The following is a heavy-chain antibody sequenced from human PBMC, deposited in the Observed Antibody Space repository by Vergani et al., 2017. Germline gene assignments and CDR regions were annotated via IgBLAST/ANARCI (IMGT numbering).Heavy chain of an antibody. Sequence: EVQLVESGGGLVQPGRSLRLSSAASGFTFAVFALPWVRQAPRKGLQWVSGISWNRGSIGYADSVKGLFTISRDNAKNSLYLQMNSLRAEDTAWYYCAKDKSPLTGTTSFDYWGQGTLVTVSS. D-gene: IGHD1-7*01. CDR1: GFTFAVFA. CDR2: ISWNRGSI. CDR3: AKDKSPLTGTTSFDY. V-gene: IGHV3-9*01. J-gene: IGHJ4*02.